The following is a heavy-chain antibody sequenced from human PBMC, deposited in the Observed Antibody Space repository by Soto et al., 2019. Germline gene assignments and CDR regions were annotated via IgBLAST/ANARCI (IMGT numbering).Heavy chain of an antibody. Sequence: PSETLSLTCSLYSGSLSGYYWSWIRQPPGKGLEWIGEISPSGTTNYSPSLKSRVSISVDTSKNQFSLNLTSLTAADTAVYYCAIAPRGSGSAQTRPDFWGQGSLVTVSS. J-gene: IGHJ4*02. CDR1: SGSLSGYY. V-gene: IGHV4-34*01. CDR3: AIAPRGSGSAQTRPDF. D-gene: IGHD2-15*01. CDR2: ISPSGTT.